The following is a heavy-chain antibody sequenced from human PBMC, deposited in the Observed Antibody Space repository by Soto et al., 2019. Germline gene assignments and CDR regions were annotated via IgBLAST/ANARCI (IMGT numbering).Heavy chain of an antibody. CDR2: ITSTGGYT. J-gene: IGHJ6*02. Sequence: EVQLVESGGGLVQPGGSLRLSCAASGFTFSSFAMHWVHQAPGKGLDCVSAITSTGGYTDYATSVKGRFTISRDNSNNTLYLQMGSLRAEDMAVYYCARRIPFGYGMDVWGQGTTVTVSS. D-gene: IGHD2-21*01. CDR1: GFTFSSFA. V-gene: IGHV3-64*01. CDR3: ARRIPFGYGMDV.